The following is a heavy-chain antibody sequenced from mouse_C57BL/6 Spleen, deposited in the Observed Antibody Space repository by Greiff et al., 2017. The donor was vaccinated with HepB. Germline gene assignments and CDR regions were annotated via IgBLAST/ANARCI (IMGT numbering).Heavy chain of an antibody. CDR2: INYDGSST. D-gene: IGHD2-2*01. CDR1: GFTFSDYY. Sequence: EVMLVESEGGLVQPGSSMKLSCTASGFTFSDYYMAWVRQVPKKGLEWVANINYDGSSTYYLDSLKSRFIISRDNAKNILYLQMSSLKSEDTATYYCARDRDGYDGFAYWGQGTLVTVSA. V-gene: IGHV5-16*01. J-gene: IGHJ3*01. CDR3: ARDRDGYDGFAY.